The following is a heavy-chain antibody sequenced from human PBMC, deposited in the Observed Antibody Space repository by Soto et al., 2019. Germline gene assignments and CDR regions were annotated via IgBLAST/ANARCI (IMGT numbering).Heavy chain of an antibody. Sequence: EVQLVESGGGLVKPGGSLRLSCAASGFTFSSYSMNWVRQAPGKGLEWVSSISSSSSYIYYADSVKGRFTISRDNAKNSLYLQMNSLRAADTAVYYCARALDFCSGGSCYGGAFDIWGQGTMVTVSS. CDR3: ARALDFCSGGSCYGGAFDI. CDR2: ISSSSSYI. CDR1: GFTFSSYS. J-gene: IGHJ3*02. D-gene: IGHD2-15*01. V-gene: IGHV3-21*01.